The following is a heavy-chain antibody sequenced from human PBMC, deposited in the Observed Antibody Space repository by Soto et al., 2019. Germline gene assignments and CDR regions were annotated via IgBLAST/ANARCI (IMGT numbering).Heavy chain of an antibody. J-gene: IGHJ4*02. Sequence: ASVNVSCKSSGYTFSNYYISWVRQAPGQGLEWMGWISTNNGNTDHAQKLQGRVTMTTDTSTTTAYMELRSLRSDDTAVYYCGRVTIAVAGWAFDYWGQGTLVTVSS. CDR2: ISTNNGNT. V-gene: IGHV1-18*04. D-gene: IGHD6-19*01. CDR1: GYTFSNYY. CDR3: GRVTIAVAGWAFDY.